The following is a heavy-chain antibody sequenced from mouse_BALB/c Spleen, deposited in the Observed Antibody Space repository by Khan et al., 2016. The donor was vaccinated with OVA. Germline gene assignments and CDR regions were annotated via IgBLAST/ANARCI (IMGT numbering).Heavy chain of an antibody. CDR1: GFNIKDYY. J-gene: IGHJ3*01. Sequence: VQLQQPGAELVRSGASVKLSCTASGFNIKDYYIHWVKQRPEQGLEWIGCIDPENGDTEYAPKFQGKATMTADKSSNTAYLVLSSLTSEDSAVSYCTLPNNTATFAYWGQGTLVTVSA. V-gene: IGHV14-4*02. CDR3: TLPNNTATFAY. D-gene: IGHD1-2*01. CDR2: IDPENGDT.